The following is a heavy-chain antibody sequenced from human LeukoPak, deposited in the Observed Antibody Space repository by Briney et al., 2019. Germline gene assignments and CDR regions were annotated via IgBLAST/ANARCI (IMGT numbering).Heavy chain of an antibody. CDR3: ARTPGIAAAEFDY. D-gene: IGHD6-13*01. V-gene: IGHV4-59*01. CDR2: ICYSGST. J-gene: IGHJ4*02. Sequence: SETLSLTCTVSGGSISSYYWSWIRQPPGKGLEWIGYICYSGSTNYNPSLKSRVTISVDTSKNQFSLKLSSVTAADTAVYYCARTPGIAAAEFDYWGQGTLVTVSS. CDR1: GGSISSYY.